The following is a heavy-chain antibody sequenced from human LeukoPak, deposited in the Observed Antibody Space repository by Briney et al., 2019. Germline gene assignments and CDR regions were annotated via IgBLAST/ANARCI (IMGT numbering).Heavy chain of an antibody. Sequence: SETLSLTCTVYGGSFSGYYWSWIRQPPGKGLEWIGEINHSGSTNYNPSLKSRVTISVDTSKNQFSLKLSSVTAADTAVYYCARAGSSVAGRGALFDYWGQGTLVTVSS. CDR1: GGSFSGYY. CDR3: ARAGSSVAGRGALFDY. D-gene: IGHD6-19*01. V-gene: IGHV4-34*01. J-gene: IGHJ4*02. CDR2: INHSGST.